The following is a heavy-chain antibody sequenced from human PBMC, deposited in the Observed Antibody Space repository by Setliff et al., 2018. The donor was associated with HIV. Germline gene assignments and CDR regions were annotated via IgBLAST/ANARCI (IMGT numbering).Heavy chain of an antibody. CDR1: GYIFTSYY. D-gene: IGHD6-6*01. Sequence: ASVKVSCKASGYIFTSYYVHWVRQAPGQGLEWMGIINPSGAITSYAQKFQGRLTITADESTSTVYMELSSLRSEDTAVYYCARDPAPSSSASYFQHWGQGTPVTVSS. J-gene: IGHJ1*01. CDR3: ARDPAPSSSASYFQH. V-gene: IGHV1-46*01. CDR2: INPSGAIT.